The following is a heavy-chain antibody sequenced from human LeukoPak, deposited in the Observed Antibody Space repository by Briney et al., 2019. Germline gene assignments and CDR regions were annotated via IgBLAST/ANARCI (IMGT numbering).Heavy chain of an antibody. J-gene: IGHJ2*01. CDR1: GFTFISYW. V-gene: IGHV3-74*01. CDR3: ARVLPQDWYFDL. Sequence: GGSLSLSCAASGFTFISYWMHWVRQAPGKGLVWVSRINTDGSSTSYADSVKGRFTISRDNAKNTLYLQMNSLRAEDTAVYYCARVLPQDWYFDLWGRGTLVTVSS. CDR2: INTDGSST.